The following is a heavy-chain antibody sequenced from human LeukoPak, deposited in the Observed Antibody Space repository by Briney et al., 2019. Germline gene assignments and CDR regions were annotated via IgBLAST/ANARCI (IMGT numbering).Heavy chain of an antibody. V-gene: IGHV1-18*01. CDR2: ISAYNGNT. CDR3: ARVTMVRGVIIMVQGVDY. J-gene: IGHJ4*02. CDR1: GYTFTSYG. Sequence: GASVKVSCKASGYTFTSYGISWVRQAPGQGLEWMGWISAYNGNTNYAQKLQGGVTMTTDTSTSTAYMELRSLRSDDTAVYYCARVTMVRGVIIMVQGVDYWGQGTLATVSS. D-gene: IGHD3-10*01.